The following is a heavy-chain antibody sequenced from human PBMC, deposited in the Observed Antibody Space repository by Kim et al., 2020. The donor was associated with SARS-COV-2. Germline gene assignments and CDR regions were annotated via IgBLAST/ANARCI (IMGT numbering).Heavy chain of an antibody. V-gene: IGHV5-51*01. D-gene: IGHD6-19*01. Sequence: GESLKISCKGSGYSFTSYWIGWVRQMPGKGLEWMGIIFPGDSETRYSPSFHGQVTISADKSINTAYLQWSSLQASDSAIYYCVRVQSSGWYGAHWGQGTLVTVSS. J-gene: IGHJ4*02. CDR3: VRVQSSGWYGAH. CDR1: GYSFTSYW. CDR2: IFPGDSET.